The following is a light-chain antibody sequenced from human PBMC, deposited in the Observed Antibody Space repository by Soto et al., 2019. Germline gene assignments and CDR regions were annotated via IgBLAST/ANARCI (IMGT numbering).Light chain of an antibody. Sequence: QSVLTQPASLSGSPGQSITISCTGTSSDIGAYDYVSWFQQHPGKAPKLMISEVNNRPSGISDRFSGSKSGNMASLTISGLQDEDEASYYCCTYARNRLYVFGSGTKVTVL. V-gene: IGLV2-14*01. CDR3: CTYARNRLYV. CDR1: SSDIGAYDY. J-gene: IGLJ1*01. CDR2: EVN.